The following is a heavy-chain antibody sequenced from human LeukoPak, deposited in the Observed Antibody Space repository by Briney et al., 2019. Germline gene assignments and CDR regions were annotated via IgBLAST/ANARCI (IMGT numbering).Heavy chain of an antibody. V-gene: IGHV3-23*01. J-gene: IGHJ4*02. CDR3: ANLGGDLYAFDY. CDR2: ISGSGRNT. CDR1: GFTFTTYA. D-gene: IGHD2-21*02. Sequence: PGGSLRLSCAASGFTFTTYAMSWVRQTSGKGLEWVSAISGSGRNTYYADSVKGRFTISRDNSKNTLYLRMDSLTAEDTAVYYCANLGGDLYAFDYWGQGTLVTVSS.